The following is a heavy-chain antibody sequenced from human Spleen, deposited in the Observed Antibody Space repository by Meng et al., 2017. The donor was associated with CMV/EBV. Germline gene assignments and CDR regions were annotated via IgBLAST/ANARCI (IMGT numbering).Heavy chain of an antibody. D-gene: IGHD6-6*01. CDR1: GFTFSSYG. CDR3: AKGRIAARLLHYVDYGMDV. Sequence: GESLKISCAASGFTFSSYGMHWVRQAPGKGLEWVAVIWYDGSNKYYADSVKGRFTISRDNSRNTLYLQMNSLRAEDTAVYYCAKGRIAARLLHYVDYGMDVWGQGTTVTVSS. V-gene: IGHV3-33*06. CDR2: IWYDGSNK. J-gene: IGHJ6*02.